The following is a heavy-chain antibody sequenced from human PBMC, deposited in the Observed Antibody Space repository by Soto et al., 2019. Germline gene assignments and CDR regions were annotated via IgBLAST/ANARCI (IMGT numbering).Heavy chain of an antibody. D-gene: IGHD2-2*02. CDR2: INPNSGGT. CDR3: ARVGLRCSSTSCYIDYGMDV. V-gene: IGHV1-2*02. J-gene: IGHJ6*02. Sequence: ASVKVSCKPSGYTFTGYYMHCLRQAPGQGLEWMGWINPNSGGTNYAQKFQGRVTMTRDTSISTAYMELSRLRSDDTAVYYCARVGLRCSSTSCYIDYGMDVWGQGTTVTVSS. CDR1: GYTFTGYY.